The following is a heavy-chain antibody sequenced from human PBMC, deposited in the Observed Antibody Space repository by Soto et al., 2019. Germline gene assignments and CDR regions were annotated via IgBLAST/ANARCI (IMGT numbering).Heavy chain of an antibody. J-gene: IGHJ6*02. CDR1: GFTFSSYG. CDR2: IWYDGSNK. V-gene: IGHV3-33*01. D-gene: IGHD6-19*01. Sequence: QVQLVESGGGVVQPGRSLRLSCAASGFTFSSYGMHWVRQAPGKGLEWVAVIWYDGSNKYYADSVKGRFTISRDNSKNTLYLQMNSLRAEDTAVYYCARDLSSGWALGHYYYYGMDVWGQGTTVTVSS. CDR3: ARDLSSGWALGHYYYYGMDV.